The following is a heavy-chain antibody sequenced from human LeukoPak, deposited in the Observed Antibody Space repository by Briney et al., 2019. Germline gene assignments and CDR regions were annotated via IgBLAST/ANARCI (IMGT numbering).Heavy chain of an antibody. CDR1: GFTFSSYA. Sequence: GSLRLSCAASGFTFSSYAMHWVRQAPGKGLEWVAVISYDGSNKYYADSVKGRFTISRDNSKNTPYLQMDSLRAEATAVYYCAKVYGWSNFDYWGRGTLVTVSS. CDR2: ISYDGSNK. J-gene: IGHJ4*02. CDR3: AKVYGWSNFDY. D-gene: IGHD3-3*01. V-gene: IGHV3-30-3*01.